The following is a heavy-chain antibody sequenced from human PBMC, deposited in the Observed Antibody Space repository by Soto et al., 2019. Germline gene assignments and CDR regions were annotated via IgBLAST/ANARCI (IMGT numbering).Heavy chain of an antibody. D-gene: IGHD5-12*01. CDR3: ASQSGYVDYYYGMDV. Sequence: ASVKVSCKASGGTFSSYAISWVRQAPGQGLEWMGGIIPIFGTANYAQKFQGRVTITADKSTSTAYMELSSLRSEDTAVYYCASQSGYVDYYYGMDVWGQGTTVTVSS. CDR1: GGTFSSYA. CDR2: IIPIFGTA. V-gene: IGHV1-69*06. J-gene: IGHJ6*02.